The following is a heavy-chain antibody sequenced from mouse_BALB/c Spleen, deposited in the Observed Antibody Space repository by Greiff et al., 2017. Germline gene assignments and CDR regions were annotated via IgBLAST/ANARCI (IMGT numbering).Heavy chain of an antibody. D-gene: IGHD2-14*01. Sequence: VQLKESGPGLVKPSQSLSLTCTVTGYSITSDYAWNWIRQFPGNKLEWMGYISYSGSTSYNPSLKSRISITRDTSKNQFFLQLNSVTTEDTATYYCAREVRHFDYWGQGTTLTVSS. CDR2: ISYSGST. CDR1: GYSITSDYA. V-gene: IGHV3-2*02. J-gene: IGHJ2*01. CDR3: AREVRHFDY.